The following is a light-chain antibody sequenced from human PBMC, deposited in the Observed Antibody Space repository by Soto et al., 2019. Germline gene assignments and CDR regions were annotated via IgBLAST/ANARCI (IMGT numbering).Light chain of an antibody. J-gene: IGLJ1*01. Sequence: QPSPLSGSPGQSVTLSCTGNSSYVGSYNLVSWYQQHPGKAPKLMIYEVSKRPSGVSNRFSGSKSGNTASLTISGLQAEDEADYYCCSYAGSSTYVFGTGTKVTVL. CDR1: SSYVGSYNL. CDR3: CSYAGSSTYV. V-gene: IGLV2-23*02. CDR2: EVS.